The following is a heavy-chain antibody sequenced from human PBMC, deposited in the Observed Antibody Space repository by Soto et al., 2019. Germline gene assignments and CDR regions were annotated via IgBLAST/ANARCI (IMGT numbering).Heavy chain of an antibody. CDR1: GFTFSSYG. J-gene: IGHJ6*02. V-gene: IGHV3-33*01. CDR2: IWYDGSNK. CDR3: AREGRGWYYGMDV. D-gene: IGHD2-15*01. Sequence: GGSLRLSCAASGFTFSSYGVHWVRQAPGKGLEWVAVIWYDGSNKYYADSVKGRFTISRDNSKNTLYLQMNSLRAEDTAVYYCAREGRGWYYGMDVWGLGTTVTVSS.